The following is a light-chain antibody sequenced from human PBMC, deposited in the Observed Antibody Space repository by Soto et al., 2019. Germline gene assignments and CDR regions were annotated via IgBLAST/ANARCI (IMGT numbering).Light chain of an antibody. CDR2: KAS. Sequence: DIQMTQSPSTLSASVGDRVTITCRASQSISNWLAWYQQKSGKAPKLLIYKASNLQSGVPSRFSGSGSRTEFTLTISSLQPDDFATYYCQQYDTYVWTFGQGTTVEIK. CDR1: QSISNW. CDR3: QQYDTYVWT. J-gene: IGKJ1*01. V-gene: IGKV1-5*03.